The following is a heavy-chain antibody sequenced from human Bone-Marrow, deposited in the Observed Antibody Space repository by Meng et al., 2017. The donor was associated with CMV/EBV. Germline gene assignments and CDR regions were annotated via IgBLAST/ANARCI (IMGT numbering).Heavy chain of an antibody. Sequence: SETLSLTCTVSGGSISSYYWSWIRQPPGKGLEWIGYIYYSGSTNYNPSLKSRVTISVDTSKNQFSLKLSSVTAADTAVYYCARVAIFGGAYYYGMDVWGQGTTVTVSS. CDR2: IYYSGST. J-gene: IGHJ6*02. D-gene: IGHD3-3*01. CDR1: GGSISSYY. CDR3: ARVAIFGGAYYYGMDV. V-gene: IGHV4-59*01.